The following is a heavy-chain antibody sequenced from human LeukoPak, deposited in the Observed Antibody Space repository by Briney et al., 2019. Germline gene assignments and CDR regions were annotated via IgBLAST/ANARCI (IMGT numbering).Heavy chain of an antibody. D-gene: IGHD3-22*01. CDR3: ARDSYYDSSGYYSSEYFQH. CDR2: INPNSGGT. Sequence: ASVKVSCKASGYTFTGYYMHWVRQAPGQGLEWLGWINPNSGGTNYAQKFQGRVTMTRDTSISTAYMELSRLRSDDTAVYYCARDSYYDSSGYYSSEYFQHWGQGTLVTVSS. J-gene: IGHJ1*01. CDR1: GYTFTGYY. V-gene: IGHV1-2*02.